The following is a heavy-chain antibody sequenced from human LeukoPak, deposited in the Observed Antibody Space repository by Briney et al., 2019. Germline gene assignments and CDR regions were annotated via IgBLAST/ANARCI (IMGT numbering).Heavy chain of an antibody. Sequence: GGSLRLSCAASGFTFSSYSMNWVRQAPGKGLEWVSSISTSTSYIYYADSVKGRFTISRDNAKNSLYLQMNSLRAEDTAVYYCATSDPIYCGGDCYSGYWGQGTLDTVSS. CDR2: ISTSTSYI. V-gene: IGHV3-21*01. J-gene: IGHJ4*02. CDR1: GFTFSSYS. CDR3: ATSDPIYCGGDCYSGY. D-gene: IGHD2-21*02.